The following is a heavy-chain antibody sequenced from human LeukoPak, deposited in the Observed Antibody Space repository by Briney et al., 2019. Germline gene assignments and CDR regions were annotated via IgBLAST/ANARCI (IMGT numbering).Heavy chain of an antibody. V-gene: IGHV3-23*01. J-gene: IGHJ6*03. CDR3: AKGPSIAVAGTGYYYMDV. CDR1: GFTFSNYA. CDR2: ISGSGGST. D-gene: IGHD6-19*01. Sequence: GGSLRLSCAASGFTFSNYAMSWVRQAPGKGLEWVSAISGSGGSTYYADSVKGRFTISRDNSKNTLYLQMNSLRAEDTAVYYCAKGPSIAVAGTGYYYMDVWGKGTTVTISS.